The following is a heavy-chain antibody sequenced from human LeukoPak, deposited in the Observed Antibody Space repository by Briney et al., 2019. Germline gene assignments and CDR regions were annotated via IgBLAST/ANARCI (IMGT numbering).Heavy chain of an antibody. CDR1: GFNFGGYY. CDR3: ARARGLGIGAHFDY. D-gene: IGHD4-17*01. Sequence: GGSLRLSCIASGFNFGGYYMGWIRQAPGRGLEWVSYISDDSYRTPYGDSVKGRFTISRDNAKNSPYLQMDNLRVEDTAVYYCARARGLGIGAHFDYWGQGTLVTVPS. J-gene: IGHJ4*02. CDR2: ISDDSYRT. V-gene: IGHV3-11*01.